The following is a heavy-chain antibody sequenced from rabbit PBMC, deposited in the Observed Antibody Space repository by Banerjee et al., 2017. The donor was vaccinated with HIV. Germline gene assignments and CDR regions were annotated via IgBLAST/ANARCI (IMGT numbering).Heavy chain of an antibody. Sequence: QEQLEESGGDLVKPEGSLTLTCTASVFSLSSIDYIHRVRQAPGQGLEWIGCIVTGSGDTYYASWAKGRFTISKTSSTTVTLQMTSLTAADTATYFCVRAGVYAGSSSYTGFDFNLWGQGTLVTVS. J-gene: IGHJ4*01. CDR3: VRAGVYAGSSSYTGFDFNL. V-gene: IGHV1S45*01. D-gene: IGHD8-1*01. CDR1: VFSLSSIDY. CDR2: IVTGSGDT.